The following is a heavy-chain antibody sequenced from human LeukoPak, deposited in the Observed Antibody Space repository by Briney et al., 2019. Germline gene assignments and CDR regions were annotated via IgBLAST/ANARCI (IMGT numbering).Heavy chain of an antibody. CDR2: IIPILGIA. J-gene: IGHJ4*02. CDR1: GGTFSSYA. D-gene: IGHD6-13*01. Sequence: ASVKVSCKASGGTFSSYAISWVRQAPGQGLEWMGRIIPILGIANYAQKFQGRVTITADKSTSTAYMELSNLRSEDTAVYYCARVEAAAGTSDYWGQGTLVTVSS. V-gene: IGHV1-69*04. CDR3: ARVEAAAGTSDY.